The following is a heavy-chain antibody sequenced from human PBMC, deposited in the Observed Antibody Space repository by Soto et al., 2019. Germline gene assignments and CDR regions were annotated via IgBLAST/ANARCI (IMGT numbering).Heavy chain of an antibody. Sequence: SETLSLTCTVSCGSVISGSYCWSWIRQPPGKGLEWIGYIYYSGSTNYNPSLKSRVTISVDTSKNQSSLKLSSVTAADTAVYYCARSRPDTAMVFDYWGQGTLVTVSS. CDR2: IYYSGST. V-gene: IGHV4-61*01. CDR3: ARSRPDTAMVFDY. CDR1: CGSVISGSYC. J-gene: IGHJ4*02. D-gene: IGHD5-18*01.